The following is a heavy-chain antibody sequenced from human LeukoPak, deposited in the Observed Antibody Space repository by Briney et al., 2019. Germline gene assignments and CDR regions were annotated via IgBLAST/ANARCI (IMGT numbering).Heavy chain of an antibody. CDR1: GFTVSTNY. Sequence: GVSLRLSCAASGFTVSTNYVSWVRGAPGKGLEWVSVIYRSGSTYYADSVKGRFTISRDNSKNTLYLEMNRPRAEDTAVYYCARDSGHDAFDIWGQGTMVTVSS. J-gene: IGHJ3*02. V-gene: IGHV3-53*01. CDR3: ARDSGHDAFDI. CDR2: IYRSGST.